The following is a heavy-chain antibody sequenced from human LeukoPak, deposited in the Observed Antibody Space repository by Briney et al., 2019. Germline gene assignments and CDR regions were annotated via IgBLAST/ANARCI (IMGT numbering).Heavy chain of an antibody. CDR1: GGSFSGYY. V-gene: IGHV4-34*01. CDR3: ARGPYYYGSGNFYNRFNVVY. Sequence: SETLSLTCAVYGGSFSGYYWTWIRQPPGKGLEWIGEINHGGSANYNPSLKSRVTISIDTSKTQFSLKLNSVTAADTAVYYCARGPYYYGSGNFYNRFNVVYWGQGTLVTVS. J-gene: IGHJ4*02. CDR2: INHGGSA. D-gene: IGHD3-10*01.